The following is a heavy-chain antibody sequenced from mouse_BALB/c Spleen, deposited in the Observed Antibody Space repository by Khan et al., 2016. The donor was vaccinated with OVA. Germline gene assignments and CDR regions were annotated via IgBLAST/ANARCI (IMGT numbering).Heavy chain of an antibody. CDR2: INPSNNYT. V-gene: IGHV1-4*01. J-gene: IGHJ3*01. CDR1: GYTFTSYT. CDR3: GREVSYHRSDGWFAY. D-gene: IGHD2-14*01. Sequence: QVQLQQSGAELARPGASVKMSCKASGYTFTSYTIHWVRQRPGPALEWIGHINPSNNYTNYNQNFKDKAALIVDKSSSTAYMQLSSLTSEDSSVYYCGREVSYHRSDGWFAYWGQGTLVTVSA.